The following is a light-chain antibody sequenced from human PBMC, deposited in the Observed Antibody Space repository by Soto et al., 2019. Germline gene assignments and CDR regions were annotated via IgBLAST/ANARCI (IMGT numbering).Light chain of an antibody. J-gene: IGLJ2*01. CDR2: EVS. CDR3: TSYTSSTTDVV. Sequence: QSALTQPASVSGSPGQSITISCTGTSSDVGGYNYVSWYQHHPGKAPKLMIYEVSNRPSGVSDRFSGSKSGSTASLTISGLQAEDEADYYCTSYTSSTTDVVFGGGTKLTVL. CDR1: SSDVGGYNY. V-gene: IGLV2-14*01.